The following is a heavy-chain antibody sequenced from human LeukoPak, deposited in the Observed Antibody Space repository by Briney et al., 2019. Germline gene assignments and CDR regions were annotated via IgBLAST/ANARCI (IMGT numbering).Heavy chain of an antibody. V-gene: IGHV4-61*02. CDR2: IYTSGST. D-gene: IGHD3-22*01. CDR3: ARDLTRGYLGSGNWFGP. CDR1: GGSISSGSYY. Sequence: SQTLSLTCTVSGGSISSGSYYWSWIRQPAGKGLEWIGRIYTSGSTNYNPSLKSRVTISVDTSKNQFSLKLSSVTAADTAVYYCARDLTRGYLGSGNWFGPWGQGTLVTVSS. J-gene: IGHJ5*02.